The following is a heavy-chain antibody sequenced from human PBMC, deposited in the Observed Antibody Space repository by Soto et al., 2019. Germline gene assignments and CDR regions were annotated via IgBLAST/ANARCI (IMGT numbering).Heavy chain of an antibody. D-gene: IGHD3-22*01. CDR1: GVCSSICDYY. J-gene: IGHJ5*02. CDR3: ARASPESRWRCWFDR. CDR2: IFYARXA. V-gene: IGHV4-31*03. Sequence: QTLSLSCTPSGVCSSICDYYGGWIRQRPGKGREWLGYIFYARXAYYNLSLGSRVSMSVATSMKQFSLKLTSGIAADTAVYYSARASPESRWRCWFDRRGQGALVTVSS.